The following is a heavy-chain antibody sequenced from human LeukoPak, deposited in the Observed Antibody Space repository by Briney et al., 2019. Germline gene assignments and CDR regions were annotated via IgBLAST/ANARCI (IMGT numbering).Heavy chain of an antibody. CDR3: AELGITMIGGV. J-gene: IGHJ6*04. D-gene: IGHD3-10*02. CDR1: GFTFSRYE. V-gene: IGHV3-48*03. CDR2: ISSSGSTI. Sequence: GTSLRLSCAASGFTFSRYEMNWVRQAPGKGLEWVSYISSSGSTIYYADSVKGRFTISRDNAKNSLYLQMNSLRAEDTAVYYCAELGITMIGGVWGKGTTVTISS.